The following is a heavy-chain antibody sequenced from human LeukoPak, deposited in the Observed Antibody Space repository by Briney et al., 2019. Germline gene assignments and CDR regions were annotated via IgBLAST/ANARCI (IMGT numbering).Heavy chain of an antibody. Sequence: SETLSLTCTLYGGSLSGYSRTWIRQPPGEGLEWIGEIKHSGGTNYNPSLKSRVTISVDTSKNQFSLKLSSVTAADTAVYYCARGELRYFDWLPWGQGTLVTVSS. D-gene: IGHD3-9*01. V-gene: IGHV4-34*01. CDR3: ARGELRYFDWLP. CDR1: GGSLSGYS. CDR2: IKHSGGT. J-gene: IGHJ4*02.